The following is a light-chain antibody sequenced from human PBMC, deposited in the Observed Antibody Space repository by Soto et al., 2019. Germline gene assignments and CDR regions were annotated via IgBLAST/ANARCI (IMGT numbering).Light chain of an antibody. J-gene: IGLJ1*01. CDR3: QSYDNSLSGSEL. CDR1: YSNIGAGYG. Sequence: QAVVTQPPSVSGAPGRGVTISCTGSYSNIGAGYGVHWYQQLPGTAPKLIIYDTTNRPSGVPDRFSGSRSGTSASLAITGLQAEDEADYFCQSYDNSLSGSELFGTGTKVTVL. CDR2: DTT. V-gene: IGLV1-40*01.